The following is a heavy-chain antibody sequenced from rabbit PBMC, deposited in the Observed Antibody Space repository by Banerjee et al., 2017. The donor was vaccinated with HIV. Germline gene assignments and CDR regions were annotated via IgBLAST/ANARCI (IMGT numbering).Heavy chain of an antibody. J-gene: IGHJ4*01. Sequence: QEQLVVSWGVLVQPVGFLTLTCSASGFSFGSSYRICWVRQAPGKGLEWIACIYAGSSDTYYASWAKGRFTVSKTSSTTVTLQMTSLTAADTATYFCVRDLYGANSVKFNLWGPGTLVTVS. CDR2: IYAGSSDT. V-gene: IGHV1S45*01. CDR1: GFSFGSSYR. D-gene: IGHD1-1*01. CDR3: VRDLYGANSVKFNL.